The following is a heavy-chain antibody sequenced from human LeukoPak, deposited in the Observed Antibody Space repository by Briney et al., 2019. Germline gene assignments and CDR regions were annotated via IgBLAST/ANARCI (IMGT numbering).Heavy chain of an antibody. CDR2: IYYSGST. J-gene: IGHJ4*02. D-gene: IGHD1-26*01. Sequence: SETLSLTCTVSGYSISSHYWSWIRQPPGKGLEWIGYIYYSGSTNYNPSLKSRVTMSVDMSKNQYSLKLSSVTAADTAVYYCARHRYSGSPEFDYWGQGTLVTVSS. CDR1: GYSISSHY. V-gene: IGHV4-59*08. CDR3: ARHRYSGSPEFDY.